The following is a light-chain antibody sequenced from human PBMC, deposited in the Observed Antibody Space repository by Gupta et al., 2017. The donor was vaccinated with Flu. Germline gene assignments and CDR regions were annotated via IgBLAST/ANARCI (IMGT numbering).Light chain of an antibody. CDR2: GAS. CDR3: QQHGSSPYT. V-gene: IGKV3-20*01. J-gene: IGKJ2*01. CDR1: QSVNSNF. Sequence: DIVLTQSPGTLSLSPGERATLSCRASQSVNSNFLAWYQQKPGQAPRLLIYGASTRATGIPDRFSGSGSGTDCTLTISRLEPEDFAVYCCQQHGSSPYTFGQGTKMEIK.